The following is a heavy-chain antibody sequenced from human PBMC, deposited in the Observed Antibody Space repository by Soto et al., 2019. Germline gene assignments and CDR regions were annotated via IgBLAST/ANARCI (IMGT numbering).Heavy chain of an antibody. CDR2: ISYDGSNK. J-gene: IGHJ6*02. Sequence: GGSLRLSCAASGFTFSSYGMHWVRQAPGKGLEWVAVISYDGSNKYYADSVKGRFTISRDNSKNTLYLQMNSLRAEDTAVYYCAKSYLAVAGTRDESYYYYGMDVWGQGTTVTVSS. CDR1: GFTFSSYG. D-gene: IGHD6-19*01. CDR3: AKSYLAVAGTRDESYYYYGMDV. V-gene: IGHV3-30*18.